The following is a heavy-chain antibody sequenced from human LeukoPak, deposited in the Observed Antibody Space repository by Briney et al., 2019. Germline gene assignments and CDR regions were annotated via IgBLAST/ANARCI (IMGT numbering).Heavy chain of an antibody. CDR1: GFIFSSYS. V-gene: IGHV3-73*01. Sequence: GGSLRLSCAASGFIFSSYSMNWVRQASGKGLEWVGRIRSKADNYATAYAASVQGRCTISRDDSKSTAYLQLNSLKTEDTAVYYCTQSNYWGQGALVTVSS. J-gene: IGHJ4*02. CDR2: IRSKADNYAT. CDR3: TQSNY.